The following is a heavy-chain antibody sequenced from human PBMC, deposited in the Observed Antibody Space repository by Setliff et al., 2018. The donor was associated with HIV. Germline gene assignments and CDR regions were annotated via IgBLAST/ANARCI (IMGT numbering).Heavy chain of an antibody. V-gene: IGHV4-4*09. Sequence: SETLSLTCTVSGGSISGYHWNWLRQTPGKGLEWIGYIYTSRGTNYNHSLRTRVIISVDTSNQFSLKLSSVTAADAAVYYCARSPSYRSSWEYYFDYWGQGRLVTVSS. CDR3: ARSPSYRSSWEYYFDY. J-gene: IGHJ4*02. CDR1: GGSISGYH. D-gene: IGHD6-13*01. CDR2: IYTSRGT.